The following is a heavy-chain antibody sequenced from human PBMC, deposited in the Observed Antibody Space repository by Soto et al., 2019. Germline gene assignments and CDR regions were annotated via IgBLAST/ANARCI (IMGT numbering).Heavy chain of an antibody. CDR2: IYSGGST. CDR3: GRGRGSSWYYFDY. CDR1: GCPVSSNY. Sequence: GGSLRLSCASSGCPVSSNYMSWVRQAPGKGLEWVSVIYSGGSTYYADSVKGRFTISRDNSKNTLYLQMNSLRAEDTAVYYCGRGRGSSWYYFDYWGQGTLVTVSS. V-gene: IGHV3-66*01. J-gene: IGHJ4*02. D-gene: IGHD6-13*01.